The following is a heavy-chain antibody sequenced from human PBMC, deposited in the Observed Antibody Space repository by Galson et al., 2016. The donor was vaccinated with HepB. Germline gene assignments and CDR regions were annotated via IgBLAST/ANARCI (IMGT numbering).Heavy chain of an antibody. CDR3: TTNGYYSLDH. D-gene: IGHD1-26*01. J-gene: IGHJ4*02. Sequence: QAPGKGLEWIGEIFRSGTTNYTPSLMSRVSISVDKSNNHFSLRLSSVTAADTAVYYCTTNGYYSLDHWGQGTLVTVSS. CDR2: IFRSGTT. V-gene: IGHV4-4*02.